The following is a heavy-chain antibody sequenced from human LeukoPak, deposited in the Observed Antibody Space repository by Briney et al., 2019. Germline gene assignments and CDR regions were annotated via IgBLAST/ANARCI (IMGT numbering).Heavy chain of an antibody. CDR3: AVSLYSHGGYDF. D-gene: IGHD5-12*01. CDR1: GFTLSSYA. J-gene: IGHJ4*02. CDR2: ISSSGGST. V-gene: IGHV3-23*01. Sequence: GGSLRLSCAASGFTLSSYAMSWVRQAPGKGLQGVSGISSSGGSTYYVDSVKGRFTISRDNSKNTLYLQMNSMRAEDAAVYYCAVSLYSHGGYDFWGQGTLVTVSS.